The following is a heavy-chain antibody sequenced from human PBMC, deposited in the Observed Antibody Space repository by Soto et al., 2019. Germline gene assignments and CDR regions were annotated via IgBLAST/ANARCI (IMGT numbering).Heavy chain of an antibody. V-gene: IGHV3-23*01. CDR3: APHVSCSGGSCQYDAFAI. CDR1: GFTVSSHA. Sequence: EVQVLESGGGLVQPGGSLRLSCEGSGFTVSSHAMTWLRQAPGKGPEWVSTITADGGTYYAHSVKGRFAMSRDTSESTLYLQMNSLGAEDTAAYYCAPHVSCSGGSCQYDAFAIRGQGTMVTVSS. D-gene: IGHD2-15*01. CDR2: ITADGGT. J-gene: IGHJ3*02.